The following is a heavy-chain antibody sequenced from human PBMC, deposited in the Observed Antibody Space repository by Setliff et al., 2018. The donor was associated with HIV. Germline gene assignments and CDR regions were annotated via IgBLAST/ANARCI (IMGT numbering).Heavy chain of an antibody. CDR1: GGSISSYY. CDR3: ARHVGYSSSSLDY. J-gene: IGHJ4*02. CDR2: IYYSGTT. V-gene: IGHV4-59*08. Sequence: SETLSLTCTVSGGSISSYYWSWIRQPPGKGLEWIGYIYYSGTTNYNPSLKSRVTIPVDTSKNQFSLKLSSVTAADTAVYYCARHVGYSSSSLDYWGQGTLVTVSS. D-gene: IGHD6-6*01.